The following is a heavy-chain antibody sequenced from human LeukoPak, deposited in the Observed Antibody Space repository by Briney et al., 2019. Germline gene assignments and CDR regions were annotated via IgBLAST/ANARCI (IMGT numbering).Heavy chain of an antibody. CDR2: INHSGST. V-gene: IGHV4-34*01. Sequence: SETLSLTCAVYGGSFSGYYWSWIRQPPGKGLEWIGEINHSGSTNYDPSLKSRVTISVDTSKNQFSLKLSSVTAADTAVYYCAREMVRGVIRNYFDYWGQGTLVTVSP. D-gene: IGHD3-10*01. CDR3: AREMVRGVIRNYFDY. CDR1: GGSFSGYY. J-gene: IGHJ4*02.